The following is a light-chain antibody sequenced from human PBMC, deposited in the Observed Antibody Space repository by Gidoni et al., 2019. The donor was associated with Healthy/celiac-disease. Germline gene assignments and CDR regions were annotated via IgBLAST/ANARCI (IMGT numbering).Light chain of an antibody. CDR3: NSRDSSDDHVV. CDR2: GKN. Sequence: SSELTQDPAVSVALGQTVRITCQGDRLRSYYASWYQQKPGQAPVLVIYGKNNRPSGIPDRFSGSSSGNTASLTITGAQAEDEADYYCNSRDSSDDHVVFGGETKLTVL. CDR1: RLRSYY. J-gene: IGLJ2*01. V-gene: IGLV3-19*01.